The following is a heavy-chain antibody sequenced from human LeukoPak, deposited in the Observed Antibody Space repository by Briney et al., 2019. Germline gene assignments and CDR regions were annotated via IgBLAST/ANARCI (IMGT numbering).Heavy chain of an antibody. CDR3: ARGISSWYNYYYYYYMDV. Sequence: SETVSLTCAVYGGSFSGYDWSWIRQPPGKGLEWIGEINHSGSTNYNTSLKSRVTISVDTSKNQFSLKLSSVTAADTAVYYCARGISSWYNYYYYYYMDVWGKGTTVTVSS. CDR2: INHSGST. J-gene: IGHJ6*03. CDR1: GGSFSGYD. D-gene: IGHD6-13*01. V-gene: IGHV4-34*01.